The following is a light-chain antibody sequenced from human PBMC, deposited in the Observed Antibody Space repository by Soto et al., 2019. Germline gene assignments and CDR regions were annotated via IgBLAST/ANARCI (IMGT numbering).Light chain of an antibody. J-gene: IGLJ1*01. CDR1: SSNIGSNY. Sequence: QSVLAKPPSASGTPGRRVTISCSGSSSNIGSNYLYWYQHLPGTAPKLLIYSNNQRPSGVPDRFSGSKSGTSASLAISGLRPEDEADYYCAAWDDSLTSYVFGTGTKVTVL. CDR3: AAWDDSLTSYV. CDR2: SNN. V-gene: IGLV1-47*01.